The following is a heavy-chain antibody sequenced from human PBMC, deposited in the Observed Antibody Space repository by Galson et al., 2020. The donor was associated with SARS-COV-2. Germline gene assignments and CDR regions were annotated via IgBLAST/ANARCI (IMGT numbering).Heavy chain of an antibody. J-gene: IGHJ6*02. CDR1: GGSISSGDYY. V-gene: IGHV4-30-4*01. Sequence: ETSETMSLTCTVSGGSISSGDYYWSWIRQPPGKGLEWIGYIYYSGSTYYNPSLKSRVTISVDTSKNQFSLKLSSVTAADTAVYYCARDTHFSAWSYYNPYYYYYGMDVWGQGTTVTVSS. D-gene: IGHD3-10*01. CDR2: IYYSGST. CDR3: ARDTHFSAWSYYNPYYYYYGMDV.